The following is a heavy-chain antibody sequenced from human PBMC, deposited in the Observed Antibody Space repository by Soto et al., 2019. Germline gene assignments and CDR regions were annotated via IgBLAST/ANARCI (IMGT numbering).Heavy chain of an antibody. CDR2: IDPMFDTS. CDR1: GGARTSYP. V-gene: IGHV1-69*01. Sequence: QVRLEQSGPEVKKHGSSVRVSCQASGGARTSYPIHWGRQAPGQGLEGMGVIDPMFDTSNLAESFKARLTLTADVSTKTVYMDLTCLRSDDTAVYFCATYPRPYNWIDIWGQGTLLTVSS. D-gene: IGHD2-21*01. J-gene: IGHJ5*02. CDR3: ATYPRPYNWIDI.